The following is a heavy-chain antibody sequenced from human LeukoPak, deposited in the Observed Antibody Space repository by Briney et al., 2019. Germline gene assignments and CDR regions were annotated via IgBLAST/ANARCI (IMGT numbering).Heavy chain of an antibody. Sequence: EGSLRLSCAASGFTFSSYGMSWVRQAPGKGLEWVSAISVSGGSTYYADSVKGRFTISRDNSKNTLYLQMNSLRAEDTAVYYCAKRSDYGGNWNYFDSWGQGTPVTVSS. CDR3: AKRSDYGGNWNYFDS. CDR2: ISVSGGST. J-gene: IGHJ4*02. CDR1: GFTFSSYG. D-gene: IGHD4-23*01. V-gene: IGHV3-23*01.